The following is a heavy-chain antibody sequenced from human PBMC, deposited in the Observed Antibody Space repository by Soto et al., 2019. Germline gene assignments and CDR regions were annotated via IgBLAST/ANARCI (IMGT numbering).Heavy chain of an antibody. CDR2: VSTDSSNK. CDR3: ARDWEGLQWLGT. Sequence: QVQLVESGGGVVQTGRSLRLSCEVSGLIFSNHGMHWVRQAPGKGLEWVAFVSTDSSNKYYADSVKGRFTISRDNSKNTLYLQMKSLRAEDTGVYSCARDWEGLQWLGTWGQGTLVTVSS. J-gene: IGHJ5*02. CDR1: GLIFSNHG. V-gene: IGHV3-33*01. D-gene: IGHD1-26*01.